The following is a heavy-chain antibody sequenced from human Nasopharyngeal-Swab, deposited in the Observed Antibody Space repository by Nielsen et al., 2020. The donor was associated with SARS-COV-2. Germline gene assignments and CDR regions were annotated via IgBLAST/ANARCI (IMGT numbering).Heavy chain of an antibody. Sequence: GKSLQISCAASGFTFSRYWLSWVRQAPGKGLEWVANIKQDGSEKYYVDSVKGRFTISRDNAKNSLYLQMNSLRAEDTAVYYCARVVPAAFDYWGQGTLVTVSS. CDR2: IKQDGSEK. CDR3: ARVVPAAFDY. D-gene: IGHD2-2*01. V-gene: IGHV3-7*01. J-gene: IGHJ4*02. CDR1: GFTFSRYW.